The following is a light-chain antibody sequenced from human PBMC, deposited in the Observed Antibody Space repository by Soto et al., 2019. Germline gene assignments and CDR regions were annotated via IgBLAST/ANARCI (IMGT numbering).Light chain of an antibody. V-gene: IGLV2-14*01. Sequence: QSALTQPASVSGSPGQSITISCTGSSSDIGAYNYVSWFQQYPGKAPKLIISEVSNRPSGVSNRFSGSKSGTAASLTISGLQTEDEADYFCFSFTTDWTHVFXTGTKVTV. CDR2: EVS. CDR1: SSDIGAYNY. CDR3: FSFTTDWTHV. J-gene: IGLJ1*01.